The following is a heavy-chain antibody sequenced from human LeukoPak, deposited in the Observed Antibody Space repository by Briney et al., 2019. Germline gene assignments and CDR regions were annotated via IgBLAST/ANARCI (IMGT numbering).Heavy chain of an antibody. Sequence: ASVTVSCKVSGYTLTELSMHWVRQAPGKGLEWMGGFDPEDGETIYAQKFQGRVTMTEDTSTDTAYMELSSLRSEDTAVYYCASGGGYYDGLEDSYWGQGTLVTVSS. D-gene: IGHD5-24*01. CDR1: GYTLTELS. V-gene: IGHV1-24*01. CDR2: FDPEDGET. J-gene: IGHJ4*02. CDR3: ASGGGYYDGLEDSY.